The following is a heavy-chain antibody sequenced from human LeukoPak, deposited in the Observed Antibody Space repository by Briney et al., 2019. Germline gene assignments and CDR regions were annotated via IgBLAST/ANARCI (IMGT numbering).Heavy chain of an antibody. CDR2: IKSKTDGGTT. J-gene: IGHJ3*02. Sequence: GGSLRLSCAASGFTFSNAWMSWVRQAPGKGLEWVGRIKSKTDGGTTDYAAPVKGRFTISRDDSKNTLYLQMNSLRAEDTAVYYCAKSTIVGATVDAFDIWGQGTMVTVSS. V-gene: IGHV3-15*01. D-gene: IGHD1-26*01. CDR3: AKSTIVGATVDAFDI. CDR1: GFTFSNAW.